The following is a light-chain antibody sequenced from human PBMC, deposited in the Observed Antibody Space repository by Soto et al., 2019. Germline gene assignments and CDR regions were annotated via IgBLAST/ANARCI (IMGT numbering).Light chain of an antibody. Sequence: QSALAQPGSVSGSPGQSVTISCTGTSSDVGGYNYVSWYQQHPGKAPKLMIYDVSKRPSGVPDRFSGSKSGNTASLTISGLQAEDEADYYCCSYAGSPYVFGTGTKVTVL. CDR3: CSYAGSPYV. V-gene: IGLV2-11*01. CDR2: DVS. J-gene: IGLJ1*01. CDR1: SSDVGGYNY.